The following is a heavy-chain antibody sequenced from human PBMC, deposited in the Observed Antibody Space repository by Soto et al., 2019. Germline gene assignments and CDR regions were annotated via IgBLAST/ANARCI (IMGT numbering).Heavy chain of an antibody. CDR2: INSDGSST. J-gene: IGHJ1*01. CDR1: GFTFSSYW. CDR3: ARDFNPEWAGAGEYFQQ. D-gene: IGHD1-26*01. Sequence: PGGSLRLSCAASGFTFSSYWMHWVRQAPGKGLVWVSRINSDGSSTSYADSVKGRFTISRDNAKNTLYLQMNSLRAEDTAVYYCARDFNPEWAGAGEYFQQWGQGTLVTVSS. V-gene: IGHV3-74*01.